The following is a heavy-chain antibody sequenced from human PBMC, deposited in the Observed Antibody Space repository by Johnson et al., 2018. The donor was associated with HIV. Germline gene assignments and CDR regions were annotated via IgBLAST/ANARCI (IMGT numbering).Heavy chain of an antibody. CDR3: ARVSLAYSYGYDAFDI. CDR2: ISYDGSNK. Sequence: QMHLVESGGGLVQPGGSLRLSCAVSGFIFSSYTMHWVRQAPGKGLEWVAVISYDGSNKYYADSVKGRFTISRDNSKNTLYLQMNSLRAEDTAVYYCARVSLAYSYGYDAFDIWGQGTRVTVSS. V-gene: IGHV3-30-3*01. CDR1: GFIFSSYT. D-gene: IGHD5-18*01. J-gene: IGHJ3*02.